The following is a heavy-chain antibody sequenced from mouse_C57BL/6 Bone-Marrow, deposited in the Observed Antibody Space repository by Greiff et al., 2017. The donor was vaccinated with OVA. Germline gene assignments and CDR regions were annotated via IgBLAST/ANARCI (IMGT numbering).Heavy chain of an antibody. V-gene: IGHV1-59*01. D-gene: IGHD1-1*01. CDR1: GYTFTSYW. CDR2: IDPSDSYT. Sequence: QVQLQQSGAELVRPGTSVKLSCKASGYTFTSYWMHWVKQRPGQGLEWIGVIDPSDSYTKYNQKFKGKATLTVDTSSSTAYIQLSSLTSEDSAVYYCARMIFITTVVAPGYFDYWGQGTTLTVSS. CDR3: ARMIFITTVVAPGYFDY. J-gene: IGHJ2*01.